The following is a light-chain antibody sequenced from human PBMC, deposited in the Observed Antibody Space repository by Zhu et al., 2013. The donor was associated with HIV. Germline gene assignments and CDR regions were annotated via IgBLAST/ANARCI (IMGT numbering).Light chain of an antibody. Sequence: EIVLTQSPGTLYLSPGERVTLSCRASQTITNNLAWYQQRPGQVPRLLIYGASNRATGIPDRFSGSGSGTDFTLTISSLEPEDVAVYFCQHRSEGPPYTFGPGTKLEIK. J-gene: IGKJ2*01. CDR2: GAS. CDR3: QHRSEGPPYT. V-gene: IGKV3-11*01. CDR1: QTITNN.